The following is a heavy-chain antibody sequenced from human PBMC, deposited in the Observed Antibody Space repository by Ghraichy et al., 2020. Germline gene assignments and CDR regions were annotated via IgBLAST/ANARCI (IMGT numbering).Heavy chain of an antibody. V-gene: IGHV1-24*01. CDR1: GYTLTELS. J-gene: IGHJ4*02. D-gene: IGHD3-22*01. CDR3: ATWAYYYDSSGYYDELPVD. Sequence: ASVKVSCKVSGYTLTELSMHWVRQAPGKGLEWMGGFDPEDGETIYAQKFQGRVTMTEDTSTDTAYMELSSLRSEDTAVYYCATWAYYYDSSGYYDELPVDWGQGTLVTVSS. CDR2: FDPEDGET.